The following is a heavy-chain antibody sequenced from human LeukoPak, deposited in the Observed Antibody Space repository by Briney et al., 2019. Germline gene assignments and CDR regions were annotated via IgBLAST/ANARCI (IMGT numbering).Heavy chain of an antibody. J-gene: IGHJ3*02. V-gene: IGHV3-9*01. D-gene: IGHD3-10*01. CDR2: ISWNSGSI. Sequence: GRSLRLSCAASGFTFDGYAMHWVRQAPGKGLEWVSGISWNSGSIGYADSVKGRFTISRDNAKNSLYLQMNSLRAEDTALYYCAKDLKSNYYYAFDIWGQGTMVTVSS. CDR1: GFTFDGYA. CDR3: AKDLKSNYYYAFDI.